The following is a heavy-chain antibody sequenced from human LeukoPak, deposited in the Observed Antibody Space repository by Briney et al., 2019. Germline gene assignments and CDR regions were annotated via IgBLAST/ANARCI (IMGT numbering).Heavy chain of an antibody. D-gene: IGHD2-2*01. CDR2: INANNGET. Sequence: ASVKVSCKASGYTFTNYGISWVRQAPGQGLEWMAWINANNGETRYAQNLQGRVTMTTDTSTSTAYMELRSLRSDDTAVYYCARVPPSAHQLLSSDYWGQGTQVTVSS. J-gene: IGHJ4*02. CDR3: ARVPPSAHQLLSSDY. CDR1: GYTFTNYG. V-gene: IGHV1-18*04.